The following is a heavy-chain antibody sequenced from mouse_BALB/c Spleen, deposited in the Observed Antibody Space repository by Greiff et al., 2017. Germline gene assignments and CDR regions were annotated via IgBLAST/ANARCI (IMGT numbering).Heavy chain of an antibody. CDR2: ISYSGST. CDR1: GYSITSDYA. D-gene: IGHD1-1*01. Sequence: DVQLQESGPGLVKPSQSLSLTCTVTGYSITSDYAWNWIRQFPGNKLEWMGYISYSGSTSYNPSLKSRISITRDTSKNQFFLQLNSVTTEDTATYYCARSGITTVVADYWGQGTTLTVSS. J-gene: IGHJ2*01. V-gene: IGHV3-2*02. CDR3: ARSGITTVVADY.